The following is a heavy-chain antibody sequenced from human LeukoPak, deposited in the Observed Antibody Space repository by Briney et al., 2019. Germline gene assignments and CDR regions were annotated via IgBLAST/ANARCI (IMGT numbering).Heavy chain of an antibody. CDR2: IYYSGST. D-gene: IGHD3-3*01. V-gene: IGHV4-59*08. J-gene: IGHJ4*02. CDR1: GGSISSYY. CDR3: ARVVGGYPTAQNFDY. Sequence: SETLSLTCTVSGGSISSYYWSWIRQPAGKGLEWIGYIYYSGSTYYNPSLKSRVTISVDTSKNQFSLKLSSVTAADTAVYYCARVVGGYPTAQNFDYWGQGTLVTVSS.